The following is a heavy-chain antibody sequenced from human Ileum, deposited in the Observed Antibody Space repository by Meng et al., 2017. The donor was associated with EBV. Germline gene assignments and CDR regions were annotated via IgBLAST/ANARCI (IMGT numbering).Heavy chain of an antibody. D-gene: IGHD3-10*01. J-gene: IGHJ5*02. CDR1: GWFFSGYY. V-gene: IGHV4-34*02. Sequence: QVQLQQWGAXLLKPXXXLSRTCAXYGWFFSGYYWSWIRQHPGKGLEWIGYIHDSGSTYCNPSLKSRVTISADTSKNQFSLKLSSVTAADTAVYYCARASYGSGSPLGESWFDPWGQGTLVTVSS. CDR3: ARASYGSGSPLGESWFDP. CDR2: IHDSGST.